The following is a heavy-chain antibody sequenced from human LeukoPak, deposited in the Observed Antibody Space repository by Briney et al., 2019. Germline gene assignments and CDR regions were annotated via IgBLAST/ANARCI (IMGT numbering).Heavy chain of an antibody. CDR2: INSDGSST. CDR1: GFTFSSYW. V-gene: IGHV3-74*01. J-gene: IGHJ4*02. CDR3: ARGGEYYDFWSGYYCDY. D-gene: IGHD3-3*01. Sequence: GGSLRLSCAASGFTFSSYWMHWVRHAPGKGLVWVSRINSDGSSTSYADSVKGRFTISRDNAKNTLYLQMNSLRAEDTAVYYCARGGEYYDFWSGYYCDYWGQGTLVTVSS.